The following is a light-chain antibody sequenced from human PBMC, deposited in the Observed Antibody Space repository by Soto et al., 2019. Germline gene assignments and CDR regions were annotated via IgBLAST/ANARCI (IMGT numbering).Light chain of an antibody. CDR1: RGISSY. CDR2: AAS. V-gene: IGKV1-8*01. CDR3: QQYYSYPIT. Sequence: AIRMTQSPSSFSASTGNRVTITCRASRGISSYCAWYRHKPGKAPELLMYAASTLQSGVPSRFSGSGSVTDFTLTISCLQSEDFATYYCQQYYSYPITFGQGTRLEIK. J-gene: IGKJ5*01.